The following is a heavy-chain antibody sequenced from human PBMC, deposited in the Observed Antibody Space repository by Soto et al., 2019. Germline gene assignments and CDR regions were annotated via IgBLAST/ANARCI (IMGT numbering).Heavy chain of an antibody. CDR3: AGTRGYCSGGSCRTVVDY. J-gene: IGHJ4*02. Sequence: PSETLSLTCTVSGGSISSYYWSWIRQPPGKGLEWIGYIYDSGSTHYNPSLKSRVTISVDTSKNQFSLKLSSVTAADTAVYYCAGTRGYCSGGSCRTVVDYWGQGTLVTVSS. CDR1: GGSISSYY. CDR2: IYDSGST. D-gene: IGHD2-15*01. V-gene: IGHV4-59*01.